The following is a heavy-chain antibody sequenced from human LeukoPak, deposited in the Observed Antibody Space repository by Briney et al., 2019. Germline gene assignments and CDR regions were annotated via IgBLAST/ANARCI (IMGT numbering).Heavy chain of an antibody. CDR3: ARAPYSSGWYISY. CDR1: GYAFTGYY. D-gene: IGHD6-19*01. CDR2: INLNSGGT. J-gene: IGHJ4*02. Sequence: ASVKVSCKASGYAFTGYYMHWVRQAPGQGLEWMGWINLNSGGTNYAQKFQGRVTMTRDTSISTAYMELSRLRSDDTAVYYCARAPYSSGWYISYWGQGTLVTVSS. V-gene: IGHV1-2*02.